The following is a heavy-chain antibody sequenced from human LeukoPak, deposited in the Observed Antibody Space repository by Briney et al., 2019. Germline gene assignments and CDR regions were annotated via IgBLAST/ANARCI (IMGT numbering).Heavy chain of an antibody. J-gene: IGHJ4*02. D-gene: IGHD5-12*01. V-gene: IGHV3-23*01. CDR1: GFTLSSYA. Sequence: PGGSLRLSCAASGFTLSSYAMSWVRQAPGKGLEWVSSISASGGGTYYADSVKGRFTISRDTSKNTLYLQMNSLRAEDTDVYYCAPLAATTDYWGQGTLVTVSS. CDR2: ISASGGGT. CDR3: APLAATTDY.